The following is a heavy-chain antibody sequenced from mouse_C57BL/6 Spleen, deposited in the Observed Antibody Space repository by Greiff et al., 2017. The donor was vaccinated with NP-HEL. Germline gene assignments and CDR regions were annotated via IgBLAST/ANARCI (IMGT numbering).Heavy chain of an antibody. CDR3: ARYVITTVVATYYYAMDY. D-gene: IGHD1-1*01. CDR1: GYTFTSYG. CDR2: IYPRSGNT. J-gene: IGHJ4*01. V-gene: IGHV1-81*01. Sequence: QVQLQQPGAELARPGASVKLSCKASGYTFTSYGISWVKQRTGQGLEWIGEIYPRSGNTYYNEKFKGKATLTADKSSSTAYMELRSLTSEDSAVYFCARYVITTVVATYYYAMDYWGQGTSVTVSS.